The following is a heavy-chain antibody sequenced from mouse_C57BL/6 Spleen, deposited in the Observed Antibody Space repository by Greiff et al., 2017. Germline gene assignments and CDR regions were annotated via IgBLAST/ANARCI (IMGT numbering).Heavy chain of an antibody. D-gene: IGHD2-5*01. J-gene: IGHJ1*03. V-gene: IGHV1-82*01. CDR2: IYPGDGDT. Sequence: QVQLQQSGPELVKPGASVKISCKASGYAFSSSWMNWVKQRPGKGLEWIGRIYPGDGDTNYNGKFKGNATLTADKSSSTAYMQLSSLTSEDSAVYFCARSYYSKNGWYFDVWGKGTTVTVSS. CDR3: ARSYYSKNGWYFDV. CDR1: GYAFSSSW.